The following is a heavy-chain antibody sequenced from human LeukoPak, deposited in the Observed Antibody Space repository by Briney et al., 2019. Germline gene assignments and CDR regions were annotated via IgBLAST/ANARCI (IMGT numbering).Heavy chain of an antibody. CDR2: IYSGGST. D-gene: IGHD3-22*01. J-gene: IGHJ4*02. CDR1: GFTVSSNY. CDR3: ARDSAYYYDSSGYWGGVDY. Sequence: GGSLRLSCAASGFTVSSNYMSWVRQAPGKGLEWVSVIYSGGSTYYADSVKGRFTISRDNSKNTLYLQMNSLGAEDTAVYYCARDSAYYYDSSGYWGGVDYWGQGTLVTVSS. V-gene: IGHV3-66*02.